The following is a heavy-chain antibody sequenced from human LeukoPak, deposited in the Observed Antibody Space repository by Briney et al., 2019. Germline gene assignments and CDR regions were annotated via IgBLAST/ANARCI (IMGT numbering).Heavy chain of an antibody. CDR1: GVTVSSHY. J-gene: IGHJ4*02. Sequence: GGSLRLSCAASGVTVSSHYMNWVRQAPGKGLEWVSVIFGVDSTSYADSVKGRFTISRDNSKNMLYLQMNSLTAEDSGVYFCASDLIYWGQGTLVTVSS. CDR3: ASDLIY. CDR2: IFGVDST. V-gene: IGHV3-53*01.